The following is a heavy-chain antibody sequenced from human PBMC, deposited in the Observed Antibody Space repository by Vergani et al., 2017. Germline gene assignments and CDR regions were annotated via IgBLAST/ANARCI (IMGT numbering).Heavy chain of an antibody. J-gene: IGHJ5*02. CDR3: AKDRVVVPAAHNWFDP. V-gene: IGHV3-23*01. D-gene: IGHD2-2*01. CDR1: GFTFSSYA. CDR2: ISGSGGST. Sequence: EVQLLESGGGLVQPGGSLRLSCAASGFTFSSYAMSWVRQAPGKGLEWVSAISGSGGSTYYADSVKGRFTISRDNSKNTLYLQMNSLRAEDTAVYYCAKDRVVVPAAHNWFDPWGQGTLVNVSS.